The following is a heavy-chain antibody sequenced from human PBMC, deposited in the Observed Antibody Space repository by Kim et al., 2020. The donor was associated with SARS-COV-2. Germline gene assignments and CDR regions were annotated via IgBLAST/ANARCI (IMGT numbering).Heavy chain of an antibody. CDR2: IYYSGST. D-gene: IGHD3-3*01. Sequence: SETLSLTCTVSGCSISSSSYYWGWIRQPPGKGLVSIGCIYYSGSTYYNPSLKSRVIISVDTSKNQFSLKLSSVTAADTAVYYCARLIPGFLEWSNWFDPWGQGTQVSVSS. V-gene: IGHV4-39*01. CDR1: GCSISSSSYY. CDR3: ARLIPGFLEWSNWFDP. J-gene: IGHJ5*02.